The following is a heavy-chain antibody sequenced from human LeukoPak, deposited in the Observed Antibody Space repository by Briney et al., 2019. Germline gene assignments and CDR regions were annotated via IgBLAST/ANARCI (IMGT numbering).Heavy chain of an antibody. CDR1: GFTFDDYA. D-gene: IGHD5-18*01. CDR2: ISWNSGSI. J-gene: IGHJ4*02. CDR3: ARSPRYSYGLDY. V-gene: IGHV3-9*01. Sequence: PGRSLRLSCAASGFTFDDYAMHWVRQAPGKGLEWVSGISWNSGSIGYADSVKGRFTISRDNAKNSLYLQMNSLRAEDTAVYYCARSPRYSYGLDYWGQGTLVTVSS.